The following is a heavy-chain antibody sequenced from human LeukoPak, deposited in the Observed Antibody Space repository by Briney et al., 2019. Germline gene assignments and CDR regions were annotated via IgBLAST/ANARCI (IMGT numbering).Heavy chain of an antibody. CDR1: GYTFTSYY. J-gene: IGHJ4*02. V-gene: IGHV1-46*01. Sequence: ASVKVSCKASGYTFTSYYMHWVRQAPGQGLEWMGIINPSGGSTSYAQKFQGRVTMTRDTSTSTVYMELSSLRSEDTAVYYCARELRRGIAVAGKSFDYWGQGTLVTVSS. D-gene: IGHD6-19*01. CDR2: INPSGGST. CDR3: ARELRRGIAVAGKSFDY.